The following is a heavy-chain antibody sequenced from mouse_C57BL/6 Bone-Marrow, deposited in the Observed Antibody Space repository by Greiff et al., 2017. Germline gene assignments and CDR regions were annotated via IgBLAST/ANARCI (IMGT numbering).Heavy chain of an antibody. V-gene: IGHV1-9*01. D-gene: IGHD1-1*01. J-gene: IGHJ2*01. CDR3: ERYPITPVVPYYFDY. CDR2: ILPGSGST. CDR1: GYTFTGYW. Sequence: VQLQESGAELMKPGASVKLSCTATGYTFTGYWIEWVKQRPGHGLEWIGEILPGSGSTNYNEKFKGKATFTADTSSNTAYMQLSSLTTEDSAIYYCERYPITPVVPYYFDYWGQGTTLTVSS.